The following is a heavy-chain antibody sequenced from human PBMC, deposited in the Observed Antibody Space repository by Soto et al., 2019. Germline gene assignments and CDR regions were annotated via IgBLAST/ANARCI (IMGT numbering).Heavy chain of an antibody. Sequence: SETLSLTCAVYGGSFSGYYWSWIRQPPGKGLEWIGEINHSGSTNYNPSLKSRVTISVDTSKNQFSLKLSSVTAADTAVYYCARGCPYCSGGSCYFCDWFDPWGQGTLVTVSS. CDR2: INHSGST. V-gene: IGHV4-34*01. J-gene: IGHJ5*02. D-gene: IGHD2-15*01. CDR1: GGSFSGYY. CDR3: ARGCPYCSGGSCYFCDWFDP.